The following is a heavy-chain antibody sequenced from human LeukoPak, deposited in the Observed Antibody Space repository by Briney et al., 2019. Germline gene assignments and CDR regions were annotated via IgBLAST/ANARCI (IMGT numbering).Heavy chain of an antibody. J-gene: IGHJ4*02. Sequence: GGSLRLSCAASGFTSDDYAMHWVRLTPERGLEWVSGINWNTGTRGYADSVKGRFTISGDNAKNSLYLQMNSLRAEDTAVYYCARDGYSYGFDYWGQGTLVTVSS. CDR2: INWNTGTR. CDR1: GFTSDDYA. CDR3: ARDGYSYGFDY. D-gene: IGHD5-18*01. V-gene: IGHV3-9*02.